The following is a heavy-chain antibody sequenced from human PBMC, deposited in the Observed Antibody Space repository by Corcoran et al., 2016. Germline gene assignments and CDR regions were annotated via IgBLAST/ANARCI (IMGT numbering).Heavy chain of an antibody. CDR3: ASTESRNVASGD. CDR1: GGSFSGYY. Sequence: QVQLQQWGAGLLKPSETLSLTCAVYGGSFSGYYWSWIRQPPGKGLEWIGEINHSGSTNYNPSLKSRVTISVDTSKNQFSLKLSSVTAADTAVYYCASTESRNVASGDWGQGTLVTVSS. J-gene: IGHJ4*02. CDR2: INHSGST. D-gene: IGHD1-1*01. V-gene: IGHV4-34*01.